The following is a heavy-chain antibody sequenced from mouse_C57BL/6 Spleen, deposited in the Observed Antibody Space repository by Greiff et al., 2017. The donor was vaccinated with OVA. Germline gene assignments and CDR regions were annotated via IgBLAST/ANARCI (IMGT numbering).Heavy chain of an antibody. Sequence: EVQLQQSGPELVKPGASVKIPCKASGYTFTDYNMDWVRQSHGKSLEWIGDINPNNGGTIYNQKFKGKATLTVDKSSSTAYMELRSLTSEDTAVYYCARGDSSGYRGFDYWGQGTTLTVSS. D-gene: IGHD3-2*02. CDR2: INPNNGGT. CDR1: GYTFTDYN. CDR3: ARGDSSGYRGFDY. J-gene: IGHJ2*01. V-gene: IGHV1-18*01.